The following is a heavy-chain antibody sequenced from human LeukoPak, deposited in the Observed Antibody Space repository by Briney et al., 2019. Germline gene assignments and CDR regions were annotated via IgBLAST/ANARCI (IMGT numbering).Heavy chain of an antibody. Sequence: GGSLRLSCAASGFTFSSYEMNWVRQAPGKGLEWVSYISSSGSTIYYADSVKGRFTISRDNAKNSLYLQMNSPRAEDTAVYYCAREGDGVFDYWGQGTLVTVSS. J-gene: IGHJ4*02. CDR1: GFTFSSYE. D-gene: IGHD2-8*01. CDR3: AREGDGVFDY. V-gene: IGHV3-48*03. CDR2: ISSSGSTI.